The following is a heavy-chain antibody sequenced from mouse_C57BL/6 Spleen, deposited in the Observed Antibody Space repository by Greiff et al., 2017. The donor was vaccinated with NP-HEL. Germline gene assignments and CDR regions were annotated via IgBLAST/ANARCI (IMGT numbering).Heavy chain of an antibody. CDR1: GYSITSGYY. CDR2: ISYDGSN. V-gene: IGHV3-6*01. D-gene: IGHD3-2*02. J-gene: IGHJ4*01. CDR3: ARELRPYYYAMDY. Sequence: EVQLQESGPGLVKPSQSLSLTCSVTGYSITSGYYWNWIRQFPGNKLEWMGYISYDGSNNYNPSLKNRISITRDTSKNQFFLKLNSVTTEDTATYYCARELRPYYYAMDYWGQGTSVTVSS.